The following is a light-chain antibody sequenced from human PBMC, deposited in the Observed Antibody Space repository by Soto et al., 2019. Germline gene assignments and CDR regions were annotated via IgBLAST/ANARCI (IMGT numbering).Light chain of an antibody. CDR1: SSDVGSHNL. Sequence: QSALTQPASVSGSPGQSITISCTGTSSDVGSHNLVSWYQQHPGQAPQLMIYEVSKRHLGVSARFSASKSGNTASLTISGLQAEDEADYYCCSYGGSRAVFGGGTQLTVL. CDR2: EVS. CDR3: CSYGGSRAV. V-gene: IGLV2-23*02. J-gene: IGLJ7*01.